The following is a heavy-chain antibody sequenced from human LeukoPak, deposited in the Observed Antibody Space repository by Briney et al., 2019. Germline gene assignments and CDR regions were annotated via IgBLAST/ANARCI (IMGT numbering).Heavy chain of an antibody. D-gene: IGHD5-18*01. J-gene: IGHJ4*02. CDR3: ARESGRGYSYGGRFDY. CDR2: IYYSGST. Sequence: SETLSLTCTVSGGSISSHYWSWIRQPPGKGLEWIGYIYYSGSTNYNPSLKSRVTISVDTSKNQFSLKLSSVTAADTAVYYCARESGRGYSYGGRFDYWGQGTLVTVSS. CDR1: GGSISSHY. V-gene: IGHV4-59*11.